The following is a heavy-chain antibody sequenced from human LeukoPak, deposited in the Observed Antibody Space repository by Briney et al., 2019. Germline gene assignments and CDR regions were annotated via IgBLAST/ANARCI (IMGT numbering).Heavy chain of an antibody. CDR3: AKARDGYNYGGDY. V-gene: IGHV3-30*02. CDR2: IRYDGSNK. D-gene: IGHD5-24*01. Sequence: GGSLRLSCAASGFTFSSYGMHWVRQAPGKELEWVAFIRYDGSNKYYADSVKGRFTISRDNSKNTLYLQMNSLRAEDTAVYYCAKARDGYNYGGDYWGQGTLVTVSS. CDR1: GFTFSSYG. J-gene: IGHJ4*02.